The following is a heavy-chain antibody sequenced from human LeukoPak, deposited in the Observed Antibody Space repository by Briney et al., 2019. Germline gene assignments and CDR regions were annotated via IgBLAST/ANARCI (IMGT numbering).Heavy chain of an antibody. CDR1: GFTFSSYA. J-gene: IGHJ4*02. Sequence: PGGSLRLSCAASGFTFSSYAMSWVRQAPGKGLEWVLGISGSGGRTYYADSVKGRFTISRDNSRNTLYLQINSLRAEDTAVYYCAKTEGYLAYWGQGTLVTVSS. CDR2: ISGSGGRT. V-gene: IGHV3-23*01. CDR3: AKTEGYLAY.